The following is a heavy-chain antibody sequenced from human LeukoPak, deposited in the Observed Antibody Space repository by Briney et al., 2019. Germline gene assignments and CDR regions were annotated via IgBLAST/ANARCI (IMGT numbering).Heavy chain of an antibody. CDR2: ITSRGSTY. CDR3: ARVFGSSSWYPLYLDY. V-gene: IGHV3-11*01. Sequence: PGGSLILSFSASGFTFSDYYMSWIRQAPGKGVEWASYITSRGSTYYYSDSLKGRFTISRDSAKNSLYLQMDSLRAKDTAVYYCARVFGSSSWYPLYLDYWGQGALVTVSS. CDR1: GFTFSDYY. D-gene: IGHD6-13*01. J-gene: IGHJ4*02.